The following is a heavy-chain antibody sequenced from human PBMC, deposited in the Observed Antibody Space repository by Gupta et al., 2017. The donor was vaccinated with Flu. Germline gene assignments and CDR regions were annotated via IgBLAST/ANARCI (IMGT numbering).Heavy chain of an antibody. V-gene: IGHV3-48*03. Sequence: EVQLVESGGGLVQPGGSLRLSCSTSGFTFKNYEMNWVRQAPGKGLEWASFIGSSGTTIYYADSVKGRFSISRDNAKNSLYLQMNSLRAEDTAVYYCARVALTGTYLDYWGQGTPVPVSS. D-gene: IGHD1-7*01. CDR3: ARVALTGTYLDY. CDR2: IGSSGTTI. CDR1: GFTFKNYE. J-gene: IGHJ4*02.